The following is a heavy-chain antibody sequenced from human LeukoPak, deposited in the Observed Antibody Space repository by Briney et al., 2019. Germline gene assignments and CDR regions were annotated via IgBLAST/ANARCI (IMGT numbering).Heavy chain of an antibody. CDR3: ARSPSTDYYGSGSGYYGMDV. J-gene: IGHJ6*02. CDR2: ISSSGSTI. D-gene: IGHD3-10*01. V-gene: IGHV3-11*01. CDR1: GFTFSDYY. Sequence: GGSLRLSCAASGFTFSDYYMRWLRQAPGKGLEGVSYISSSGSTIYYADSVKGRFTISRDNAKNSLYLQMNSLRAEDTAVYYCARSPSTDYYGSGSGYYGMDVWGQGTTVTVSS.